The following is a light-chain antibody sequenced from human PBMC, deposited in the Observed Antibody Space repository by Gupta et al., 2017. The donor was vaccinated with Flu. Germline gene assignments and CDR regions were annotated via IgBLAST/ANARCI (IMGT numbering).Light chain of an antibody. J-gene: IGKJ2*03. CDR1: QSVSSSY. CDR3: QQYGSSPKS. V-gene: IGKV3-20*01. Sequence: FRHSPGSFSLSPGERATLSCRASQSVSSSYLAWYQQKPGQAPRLLIYGASSRATGIPDRFSGSGSGTDFTLTISRLEPEDFAVYYCQQYGSSPKSFGQGTKLEIK. CDR2: GAS.